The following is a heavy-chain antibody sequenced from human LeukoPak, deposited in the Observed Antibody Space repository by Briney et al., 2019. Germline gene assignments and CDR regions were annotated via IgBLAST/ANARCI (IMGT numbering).Heavy chain of an antibody. CDR3: AKGSRITMVRGENFDY. CDR2: ISWNSGSI. CDR1: GFTFDDYA. J-gene: IGHJ4*02. D-gene: IGHD3-10*01. Sequence: GGSLRLSCAASGFTFDDYAMHWVRQAPGKGLEWVSGISWNSGSIGYADSVKGRFTISRDNAKNSLYLQMNSLRGEDTALYYCAKGSRITMVRGENFDYWGQGTLVTVSS. V-gene: IGHV3-9*01.